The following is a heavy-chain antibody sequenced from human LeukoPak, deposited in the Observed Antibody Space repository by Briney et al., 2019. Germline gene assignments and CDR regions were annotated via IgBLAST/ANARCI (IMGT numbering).Heavy chain of an antibody. V-gene: IGHV1-69*04. CDR2: IIPILGIA. D-gene: IGHD1-26*01. CDR3: ARVFSGSYGMDV. CDR1: GGTFSSYA. J-gene: IGHJ6*02. Sequence: ASVKASCKASGGTFSSYAISWVRQAPGQGLEWMGRIIPILGIANYAQKFQGRVTITADKSTSTAYMELSSLRSEDTAVYYCARVFSGSYGMDVWGQGTTVTVSS.